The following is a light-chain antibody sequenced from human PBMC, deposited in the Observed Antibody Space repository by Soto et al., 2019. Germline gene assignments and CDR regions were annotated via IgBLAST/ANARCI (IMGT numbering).Light chain of an antibody. Sequence: DIQVTQSPSSLSASVGDRVTITCRASQGIRNDLNWYQQKLGKAPKRLIYAASSLQSGVPSRFSGSGSGTEFTLTISSLQPEDFATYYCLLINSYPYTFGQGTKLEIK. CDR2: AAS. CDR1: QGIRND. CDR3: LLINSYPYT. V-gene: IGKV1-17*01. J-gene: IGKJ2*01.